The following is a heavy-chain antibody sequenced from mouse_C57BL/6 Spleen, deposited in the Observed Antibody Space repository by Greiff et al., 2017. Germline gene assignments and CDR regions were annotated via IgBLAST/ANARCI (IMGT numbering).Heavy chain of an antibody. CDR3: ARQGSNFLFAY. CDR1: GFTFSSYT. J-gene: IGHJ3*01. CDR2: ISGGGGNT. V-gene: IGHV5-9*01. D-gene: IGHD2-5*01. Sequence: EVKLQESGGGLVKPGGSLKLSCAASGFTFSSYTMSWVRQTPEKRLEWVATISGGGGNTYYPDSVKGRFTISRDNAKNTLYLQMSSLRSEDTALYYCARQGSNFLFAYWGQGTLVTVSA.